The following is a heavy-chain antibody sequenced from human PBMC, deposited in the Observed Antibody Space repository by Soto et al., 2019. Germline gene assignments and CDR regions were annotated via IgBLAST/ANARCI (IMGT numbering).Heavy chain of an antibody. D-gene: IGHD2-15*01. Sequence: ASVKVSCKASGYTFTSYYMHWVRQAPGQGLEWMGIISPSGGSTTYAQKFQGRVTITRDTSASTAYMELSSLRSEDTAVYYCARDILFDYWGQGTLVTVSS. J-gene: IGHJ4*02. CDR3: ARDILFDY. CDR2: ISPSGGST. V-gene: IGHV1-46*01. CDR1: GYTFTSYY.